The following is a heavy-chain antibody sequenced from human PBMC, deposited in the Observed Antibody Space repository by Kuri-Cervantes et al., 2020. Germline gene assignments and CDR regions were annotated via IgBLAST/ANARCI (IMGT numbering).Heavy chain of an antibody. CDR3: ARDGSGSGSYYNGWWTGPITYHYYGMDV. Sequence: GESLKISCAASGFTFSSYAMHWVRQAPGKGLEWVAVISYDGSNKYYADSVKGRFTISRDNSKTTLYLQMNSLRAEDTAVYYCARDGSGSGSYYNGWWTGPITYHYYGMDVWGQGTTVTVSS. V-gene: IGHV3-30-3*01. CDR1: GFTFSSYA. D-gene: IGHD3-10*01. CDR2: ISYDGSNK. J-gene: IGHJ6*02.